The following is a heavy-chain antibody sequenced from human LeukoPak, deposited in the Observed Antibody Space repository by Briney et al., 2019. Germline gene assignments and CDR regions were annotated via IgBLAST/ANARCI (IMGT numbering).Heavy chain of an antibody. Sequence: ASVKVSCKASGYTFTSYAMHWVRQAPGQRLEWMGWINAGNVNTKYSQEFQGRVTITRATSASTAYMELSSLRSEDMAVYYCARGLWFGELSGPMGYWGQGTLVTVSS. J-gene: IGHJ4*02. CDR3: ARGLWFGELSGPMGY. D-gene: IGHD3-10*01. V-gene: IGHV1-3*03. CDR1: GYTFTSYA. CDR2: INAGNVNT.